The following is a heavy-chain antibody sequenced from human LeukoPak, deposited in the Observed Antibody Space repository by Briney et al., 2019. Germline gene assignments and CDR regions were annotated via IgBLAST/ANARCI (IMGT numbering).Heavy chain of an antibody. CDR3: ARVDLREMATIFGPYYYYYMDV. D-gene: IGHD5-24*01. CDR2: ISAYNGNT. Sequence: ASVKVSCKASGYTFTSYGISWVRQAPGQGLEWMGWISAYNGNTNYAQKLQGRVTMTTDTSTSTAYMGLRSLRSDDTAVYYCARVDLREMATIFGPYYYYYMDVWGKGTTVTVSS. CDR1: GYTFTSYG. V-gene: IGHV1-18*01. J-gene: IGHJ6*03.